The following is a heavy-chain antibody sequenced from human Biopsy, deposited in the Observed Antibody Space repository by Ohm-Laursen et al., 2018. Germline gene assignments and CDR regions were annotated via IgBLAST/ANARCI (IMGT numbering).Heavy chain of an antibody. CDR3: ARHGSQGYCTGGSCVDY. V-gene: IGHV4-34*01. Sequence: TQSLTCAVYGESFNGYYWGWIRQPPGKGLERIGSIYYRGNTNYNPSLKSRVTISVDTSKNQFSLKLSSATAADTAVFYCARHGSQGYCTGGSCVDYWGQGALVTVSS. CDR2: IYYRGNT. D-gene: IGHD2-15*01. CDR1: GESFNGYY. J-gene: IGHJ4*02.